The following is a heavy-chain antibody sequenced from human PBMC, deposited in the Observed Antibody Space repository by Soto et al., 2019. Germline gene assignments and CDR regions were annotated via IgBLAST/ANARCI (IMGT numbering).Heavy chain of an antibody. J-gene: IGHJ4*02. CDR1: GYTFTDHY. V-gene: IGHV1-2*02. Sequence: QVQLAQSGADVAKPGASVKVSCKTSGYTFTDHYIHWVRQAPGQGLEWLGWINPSSGGTNYAQKFQGRVTVTKDTSINTSYMELRSLTSDDTAVYYCARWVGNCSGGTCSLYFDHWGQGSLVTVSS. CDR2: INPSSGGT. CDR3: ARWVGNCSGGTCSLYFDH. D-gene: IGHD2-15*01.